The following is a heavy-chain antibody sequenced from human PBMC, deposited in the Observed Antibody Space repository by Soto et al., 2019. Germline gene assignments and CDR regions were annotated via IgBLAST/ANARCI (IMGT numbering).Heavy chain of an antibody. J-gene: IGHJ6*02. V-gene: IGHV1-69*02. CDR3: AYSSSWYYYYGMDV. CDR2: IIPILGIA. CDR1: GGTFSSYT. Sequence: QVQLVQSGAEVKKPGSSVNVSCRASGGTFSSYTISWVRQAPGQGLEWMGRIIPILGIANYAQKFQGRVTITADKSTSTAYMELSSLRSEDTAVYYCAYSSSWYYYYGMDVWGQGTTVTVSS. D-gene: IGHD6-13*01.